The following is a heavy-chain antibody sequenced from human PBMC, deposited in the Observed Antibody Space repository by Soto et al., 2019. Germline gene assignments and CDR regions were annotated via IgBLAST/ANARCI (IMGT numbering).Heavy chain of an antibody. CDR1: GGSISSYY. D-gene: IGHD3-3*01. Sequence: SETLSLTCTVSGGSISSYYWSWIRQPPGKGLEWIGYIYYSGSTNYNPSLKSRVAIPVATSKNQFSLKLSSVTAADTAVYYCARRRFWSGYFLFDYWGQGTLVTVSS. J-gene: IGHJ4*02. CDR2: IYYSGST. V-gene: IGHV4-59*08. CDR3: ARRRFWSGYFLFDY.